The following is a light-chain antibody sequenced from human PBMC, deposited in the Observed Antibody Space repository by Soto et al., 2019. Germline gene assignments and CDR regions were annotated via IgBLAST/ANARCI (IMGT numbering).Light chain of an antibody. Sequence: EIVLTQSPGTLSLSPWESATLSCRASQSVSSSYLAWYQQKPGQAPRLLIYGASSRATGIPDRFSGSGSGTDFTLTISRLEPEDFAVYYCQQYGSSPSLTFGGGTKVDIK. CDR1: QSVSSSY. V-gene: IGKV3-20*01. J-gene: IGKJ4*01. CDR2: GAS. CDR3: QQYGSSPSLT.